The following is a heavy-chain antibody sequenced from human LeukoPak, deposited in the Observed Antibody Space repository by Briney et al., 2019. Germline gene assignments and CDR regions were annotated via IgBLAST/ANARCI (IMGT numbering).Heavy chain of an antibody. CDR3: ARDFPPQKTYYYGSGLDY. CDR1: GFTFSSYG. D-gene: IGHD3-10*01. CDR2: ISYDGSNK. Sequence: GGSLRLSCAASGFTFSSYGMHWVRQAPGKGLEWVAVISYDGSNKYYADSVKGRFTISRDNSKNTLHLQMNSLRAEDTAVYYCARDFPPQKTYYYGSGLDYWGQGTLVTVSS. V-gene: IGHV3-30*03. J-gene: IGHJ4*02.